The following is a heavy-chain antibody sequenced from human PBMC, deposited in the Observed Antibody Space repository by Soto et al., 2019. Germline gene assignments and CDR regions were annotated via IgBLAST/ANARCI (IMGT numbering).Heavy chain of an antibody. V-gene: IGHV3-23*01. CDR2: ISGRGGST. D-gene: IGHD4-17*01. Sequence: EVQLLESGGGLVQPGGSLRLSCAASGFTFSSYAMSWVRQAPGKGLEWVSGISGRGGSTYYADSVKGRFTISRDNSKNPLYLQMNSLRAEDTAVYYCPKHYGDYEFDYWGQGTLVTVSS. J-gene: IGHJ4*02. CDR1: GFTFSSYA. CDR3: PKHYGDYEFDY.